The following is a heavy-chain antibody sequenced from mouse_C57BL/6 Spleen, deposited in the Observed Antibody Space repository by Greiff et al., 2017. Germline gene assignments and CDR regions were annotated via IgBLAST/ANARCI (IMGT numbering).Heavy chain of an antibody. CDR3: ARGSGDYDGPLFDY. CDR1: GYTFTSYG. V-gene: IGHV1-81*01. Sequence: QVQLQQSGAELARPGASVKLSCKASGYTFTSYGISWVKQRTGQGLEWIGEIYPRSGNTYYNEKFKGKATLTADKSSSPAYMELRSLTSEDSAVYFCARGSGDYDGPLFDYWGQGTTLTVSS. CDR2: IYPRSGNT. J-gene: IGHJ2*01. D-gene: IGHD2-4*01.